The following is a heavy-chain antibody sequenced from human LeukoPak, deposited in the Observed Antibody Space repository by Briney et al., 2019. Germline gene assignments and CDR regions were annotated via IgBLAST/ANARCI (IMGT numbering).Heavy chain of an antibody. J-gene: IGHJ4*02. D-gene: IGHD3-22*01. Sequence: PSETLSLTCTVSGYSISSGYYWGWIRQPPGKGLEWIGEINHSGSTNYNPSLKSRVTISVDTSKNQFSLKLSSVTAADTAVYYCARVRSGYFLHWGQGTLVTVSS. CDR1: GYSISSGYY. V-gene: IGHV4-38-2*02. CDR2: INHSGST. CDR3: ARVRSGYFLH.